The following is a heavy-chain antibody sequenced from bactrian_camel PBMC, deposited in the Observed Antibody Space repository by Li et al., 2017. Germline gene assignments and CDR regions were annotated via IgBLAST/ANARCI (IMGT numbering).Heavy chain of an antibody. V-gene: IGHV3S40*01. CDR1: GFEMNTAF. CDR2: INYAGDTT. D-gene: IGHD5*01. Sequence: VQLVESGGGLMQARGSMRLSCAASGFEMNTAFMRWVRQAPGKGLEWVATINYAGDTTYYADSVKGRFIISRDDATKTLFLQLNSLKTEDTAKYYCTPGVYWGQGTQVTVS. CDR3: TPGVY. J-gene: IGHJ4*01.